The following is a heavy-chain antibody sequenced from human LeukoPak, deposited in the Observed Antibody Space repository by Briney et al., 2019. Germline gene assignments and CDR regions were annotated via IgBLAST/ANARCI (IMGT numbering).Heavy chain of an antibody. J-gene: IGHJ3*02. V-gene: IGHV3-23*01. CDR3: AKEIGGLAYCGGDCYPPPDAFDI. Sequence: PGGSLRLSCAASGFTFSSYGLTWVRQAPGKGLEWVSAISNSGGRTYYADSVKGRFTISRDNSKNTLYLQMNSLRAEDTAVYYCAKEIGGLAYCGGDCYPPPDAFDIWGQGTMVTVSS. CDR1: GFTFSSYG. D-gene: IGHD2-21*02. CDR2: ISNSGGRT.